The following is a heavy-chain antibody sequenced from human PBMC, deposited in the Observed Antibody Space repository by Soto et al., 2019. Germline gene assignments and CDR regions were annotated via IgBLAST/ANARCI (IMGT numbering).Heavy chain of an antibody. CDR2: IWYDGSNK. V-gene: IGHV3-33*01. Sequence: QVQLVESGGGVVQPGRYLRLSCAASGFTFSSYGMHWVRQAPGKGLEWVAVIWYDGSNKYYADSVKGRFTISRDNSKNTLYLQMNSRRAEDTAVYYCASPSAEGHDYGMDVWGKGTTVTISS. J-gene: IGHJ6*04. CDR1: GFTFSSYG. CDR3: ASPSAEGHDYGMDV.